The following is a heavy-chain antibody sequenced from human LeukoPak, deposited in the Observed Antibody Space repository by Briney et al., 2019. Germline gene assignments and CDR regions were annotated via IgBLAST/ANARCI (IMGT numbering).Heavy chain of an antibody. CDR3: ARAPPYGDYYYYYMDV. D-gene: IGHD4-17*01. CDR1: GGTFSSYA. CDR2: IIPIFGTA. V-gene: IGHV1-69*06. Sequence: ASVKVSCKASGGTFSSYAISWVRQAPGQGLEWMGGIIPIFGTANYAQKFQGRVTITADKSTSTAFMVLSSLRSEDTAVYYCARAPPYGDYYYYYMDVWGKGTTVTVSS. J-gene: IGHJ6*03.